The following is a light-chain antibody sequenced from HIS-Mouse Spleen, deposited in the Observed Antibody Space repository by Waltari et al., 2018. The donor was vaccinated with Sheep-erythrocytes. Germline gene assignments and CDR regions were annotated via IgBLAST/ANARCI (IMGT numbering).Light chain of an antibody. CDR2: DAS. V-gene: IGLV2-11*01. CDR1: SSDVGGYNY. Sequence: QSALTQPRSVSGSPGQSVTISCTGTSSDVGGYNYVSWYQQPPGKGPKLMIYDASKRPSGVPDRFSGSKSGNTASLTISGLQAEDEADYYCCSYAGSYTWVFGGGTKLTVL. CDR3: CSYAGSYTWV. J-gene: IGLJ3*02.